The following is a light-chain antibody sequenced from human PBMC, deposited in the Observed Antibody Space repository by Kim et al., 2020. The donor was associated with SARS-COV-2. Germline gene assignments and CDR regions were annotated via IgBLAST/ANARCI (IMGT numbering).Light chain of an antibody. V-gene: IGKV3-20*01. J-gene: IGKJ5*01. CDR3: QQYGSSPLMT. CDR2: GAS. CDR1: QSVRSTY. Sequence: PGERATLYCRASQSVRSTYLAWYQQKLGQAPSLLIYGASSRATGVPDRFSGSGSETDFTLTISRVEPEDFAVYYCQQYGSSPLMTFGQGTRLEIK.